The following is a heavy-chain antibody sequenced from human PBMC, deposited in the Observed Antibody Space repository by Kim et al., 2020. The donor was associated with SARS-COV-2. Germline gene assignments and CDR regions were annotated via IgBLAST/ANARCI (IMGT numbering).Heavy chain of an antibody. Sequence: GGSLRLSCAASGFTFSSYGMTWVRQTPGKGLEWVSSFTRDGKTYYADSAKGRFTISRENSHNMLYLQIHSLRADDKAAYYFGDYHGSGSPSTYWGQGTLV. J-gene: IGHJ4*02. V-gene: IGHV3-23*01. CDR1: GFTFSSYG. CDR2: FTRDGKT. CDR3: GDYHGSGSPSTY. D-gene: IGHD3-10*01.